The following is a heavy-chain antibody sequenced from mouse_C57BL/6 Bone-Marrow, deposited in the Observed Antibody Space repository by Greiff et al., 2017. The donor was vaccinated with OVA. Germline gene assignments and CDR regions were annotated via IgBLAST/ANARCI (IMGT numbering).Heavy chain of an antibody. Sequence: VQLQQSGPELVKPGASVKISCKASGYAFSSSWMNWVKQRPGKGLEWIGQIYPGDGYTNYNGKFKGKATLTADKSSSTAYMQLSSLTSEDSAVYFCARGGSPYYWGQGTTLTVYS. CDR3: ARGGSPYY. V-gene: IGHV1-82*01. D-gene: IGHD1-1*02. J-gene: IGHJ2*01. CDR1: GYAFSSSW. CDR2: IYPGDGYT.